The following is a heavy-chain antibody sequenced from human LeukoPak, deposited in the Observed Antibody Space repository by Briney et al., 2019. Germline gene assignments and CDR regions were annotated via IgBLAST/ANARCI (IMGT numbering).Heavy chain of an antibody. D-gene: IGHD3-10*01. J-gene: IGHJ5*02. CDR3: ARDRDSLNWFDP. Sequence: ASVKVSCKASGYTFTSYGISWVRQAPGQGLEWMGWISAYNGNTNYAQKLQGRVTITTDESTSTAYMELSSLRSEGTAVYYCARDRDSLNWFDPWGQGTLVTVSS. V-gene: IGHV1-18*01. CDR2: ISAYNGNT. CDR1: GYTFTSYG.